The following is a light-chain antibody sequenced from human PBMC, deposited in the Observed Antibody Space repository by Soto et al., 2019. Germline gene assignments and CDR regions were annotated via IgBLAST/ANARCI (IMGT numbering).Light chain of an antibody. CDR3: QHYNSYSEA. V-gene: IGKV1-5*03. CDR2: QAS. CDR1: QTISSW. Sequence: DIQMTQSPSTLSGSVGDRFTITCRASQTISSWLEWYQQKPGKAPKLLXYQASTLKSGVPSRFRGSGSGTECTLTISSLLPDDFETYYCQHYNSYSEAFGQGTKVDIK. J-gene: IGKJ1*01.